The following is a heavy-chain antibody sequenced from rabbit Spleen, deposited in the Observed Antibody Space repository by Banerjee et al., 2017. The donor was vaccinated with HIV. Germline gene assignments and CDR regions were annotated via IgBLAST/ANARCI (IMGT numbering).Heavy chain of an antibody. CDR2: INAVTGKA. CDR3: ARDAGRGDYIDGVFNL. CDR1: GFSFSNKAV. J-gene: IGHJ4*01. D-gene: IGHD8-1*01. V-gene: IGHV1S45*01. Sequence: LEESGGGLVKPEGSLKLSCTASGFSFSNKAVMCWVRQTPGKGLEWIACINAVTGKAVYASWAKGRFTFSKTSSTTVTLQMTSLTAADTATYFCARDAGRGDYIDGVFNLWGPGTLVTVS.